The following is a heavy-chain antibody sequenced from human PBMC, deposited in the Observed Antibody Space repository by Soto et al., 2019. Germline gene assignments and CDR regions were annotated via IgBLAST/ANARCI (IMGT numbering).Heavy chain of an antibody. CDR1: GGTFSSYA. CDR2: IIPISGTA. D-gene: IGHD2-2*01. Sequence: QVQLVQSGAEVKKPGSSVKVSCKASGGTFSSYAISWVRQAPGQGLEWMGGIIPISGTANYAQQLQGRVTITADESTSTAYMELGSLRSEDTAVYYCASSQGRSTSLEIYYYYYYGMDVWGQGTTVTVSS. CDR3: ASSQGRSTSLEIYYYYYYGMDV. V-gene: IGHV1-69*01. J-gene: IGHJ6*02.